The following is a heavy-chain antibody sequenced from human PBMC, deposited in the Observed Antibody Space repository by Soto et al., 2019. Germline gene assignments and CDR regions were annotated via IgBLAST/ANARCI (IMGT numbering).Heavy chain of an antibody. V-gene: IGHV1-69*02. CDR1: GGTFSSYT. CDR3: APFRGAYGMDV. Sequence: QVQLVQSGAEVKKPGSSVKVSCKASGGTFSSYTISWVRQTPGQGLEWMGRIIPLPGIANYAQRFQGRGTITADKSTSTAYMERSSLRSEDTAVYYRAPFRGAYGMDVWGQGTTGTGS. J-gene: IGHJ6*02. CDR2: IIPLPGIA. D-gene: IGHD3-16*01.